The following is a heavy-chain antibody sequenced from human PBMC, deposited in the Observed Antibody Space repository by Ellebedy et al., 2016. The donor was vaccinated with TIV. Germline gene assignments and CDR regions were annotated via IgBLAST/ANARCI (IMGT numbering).Heavy chain of an antibody. CDR2: ISDYNGNT. Sequence: AASVKVSCKASGYTFTSYGISWVRQAPGQGLEWMGWISDYNGNTNYAQKLQGRVTITTDTSTSTAYMELRSLRSDDTAVYYCARDFAPLYDIVVVPAAIYYYYYGMDVWGQGTTVTVSS. V-gene: IGHV1-18*01. CDR3: ARDFAPLYDIVVVPAAIYYYYYGMDV. D-gene: IGHD2-2*01. J-gene: IGHJ6*02. CDR1: GYTFTSYG.